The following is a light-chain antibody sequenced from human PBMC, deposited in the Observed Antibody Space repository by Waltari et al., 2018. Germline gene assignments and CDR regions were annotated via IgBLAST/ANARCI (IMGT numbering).Light chain of an antibody. CDR2: DSY. Sequence: QAVVTQELSLTVSPGGTVPLPCGSSTGPVTRGHYPSWVQQKHGQAPRTLIYDSYMKNSWTPARFSGSLIGGKAALTLSGAQAEDEADYYCWLAYSSGVVYGGGTKLAVL. J-gene: IGLJ2*01. CDR1: TGPVTRGHY. V-gene: IGLV7-46*01. CDR3: WLAYSSGVV.